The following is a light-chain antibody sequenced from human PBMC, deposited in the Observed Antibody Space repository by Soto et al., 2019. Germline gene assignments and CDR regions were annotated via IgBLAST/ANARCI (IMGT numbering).Light chain of an antibody. CDR2: GNS. V-gene: IGLV1-40*01. CDR3: QSYDSSLSGVV. J-gene: IGLJ2*01. CDR1: NSNIGAGYD. Sequence: QSVLTQPPSVSGAPGQRVTISCTGSNSNIGAGYDVHWYQQLPGTAPKLLIYGNSNRPSGVPDRFSGSKSGTSASLAITGLQAEDEADYYCQSYDSSLSGVVFGGGTKVTVL.